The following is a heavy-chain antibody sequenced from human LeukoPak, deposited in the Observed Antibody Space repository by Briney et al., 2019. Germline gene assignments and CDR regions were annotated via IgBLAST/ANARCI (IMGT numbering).Heavy chain of an antibody. J-gene: IGHJ4*02. CDR1: GYTFTHYG. CDR3: ARSLDASWLQCPEF. D-gene: IGHD5-24*01. Sequence: ASVKVSCKTSGYTFTHYGISWLRQAPGQGLEWMGWISTYNGNTNYAQKLQGRVTMTTDTSTSTAYMELKSLRYDDTAVYYCARSLDASWLQCPEFWGQGTLVTVSP. V-gene: IGHV1-18*01. CDR2: ISTYNGNT.